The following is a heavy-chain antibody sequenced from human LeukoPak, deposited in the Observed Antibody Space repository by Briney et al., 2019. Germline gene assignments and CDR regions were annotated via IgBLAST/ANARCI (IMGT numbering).Heavy chain of an antibody. Sequence: ASVKVSCKASGYTFTSYGISWVRQAPGQGLEWMGWISAYNGNTNYAQKLQGRVTMTADTSTSTAYMELRSLRSDDTAVYYCARDGPGAVAGLRNPKTGIGWFDPWGQGTLVTVSS. CDR2: ISAYNGNT. CDR3: ARDGPGAVAGLRNPKTGIGWFDP. J-gene: IGHJ5*02. CDR1: GYTFTSYG. D-gene: IGHD6-19*01. V-gene: IGHV1-18*01.